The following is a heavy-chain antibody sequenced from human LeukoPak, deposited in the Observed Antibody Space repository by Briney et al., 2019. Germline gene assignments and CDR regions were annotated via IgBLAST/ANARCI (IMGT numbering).Heavy chain of an antibody. CDR1: GLTFNNYA. Sequence: GGSLRLSCAASGLTFNNYAMSWVRQFPGRGLEWVSTISRSGGSTNYADSVKGRFTISRDNSKNTLYFQMNSLRAEDTAVYYCARDTDTVTTILDYWGQGTLVTVSS. CDR3: ARDTDTVTTILDY. V-gene: IGHV3-23*01. J-gene: IGHJ4*02. CDR2: ISRSGGST. D-gene: IGHD4-17*01.